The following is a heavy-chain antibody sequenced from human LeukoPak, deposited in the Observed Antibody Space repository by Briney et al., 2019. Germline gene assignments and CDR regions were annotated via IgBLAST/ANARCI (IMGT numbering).Heavy chain of an antibody. CDR1: GYSFTSYW. Sequence: GESLKISCKGSGYSFTSYWIGWVRQMPGRGLEWMGIIYPGDSDTRYSPSFQGQITISADKSISTAYLQWSSLKASDTAMYYCARQFRDSSGYYSYYFDYWGQGTLVTVSS. CDR2: IYPGDSDT. CDR3: ARQFRDSSGYYSYYFDY. D-gene: IGHD3-22*01. V-gene: IGHV5-51*01. J-gene: IGHJ4*02.